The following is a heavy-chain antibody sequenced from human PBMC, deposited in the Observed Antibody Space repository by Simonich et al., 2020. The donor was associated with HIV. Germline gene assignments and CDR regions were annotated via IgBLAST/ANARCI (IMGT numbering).Heavy chain of an antibody. D-gene: IGHD5-18*01. CDR2: IRAHSNTT. J-gene: IGHJ4*02. CDR3: TRDPRNTAMVPFDY. V-gene: IGHV1-18*01. Sequence: QVQLVQSGAEVKKPGASVKVSCKASGYPFSTFGISWVRQAPGQGLDGMGWIRAHSNTTKYAQKLQGRVIMTKDSSTNTAYIELRNLRADDTAVYYCTRDPRNTAMVPFDYWGQGTLVTVSS. CDR1: GYPFSTFG.